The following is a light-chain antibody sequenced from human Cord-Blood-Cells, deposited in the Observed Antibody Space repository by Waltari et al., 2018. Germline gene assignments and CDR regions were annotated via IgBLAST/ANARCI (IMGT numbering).Light chain of an antibody. CDR2: AAS. Sequence: DIQMTQSPSSLFASVGERVTITCRASQNMSSYLNWYQQKPVKAPKLRIYAASSLQSGVPSRFSGSGSGTEFTLTISSLQPEDFATYYCQQSYSTPFTFGPGTKVDIK. CDR3: QQSYSTPFT. J-gene: IGKJ3*01. V-gene: IGKV1-39*01. CDR1: QNMSSY.